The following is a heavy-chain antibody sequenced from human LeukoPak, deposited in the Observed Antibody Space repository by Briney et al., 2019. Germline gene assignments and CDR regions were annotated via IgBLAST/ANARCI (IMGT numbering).Heavy chain of an antibody. CDR1: GFTFSSYA. CDR3: AKSINYYYYYGMDV. V-gene: IGHV3-23*01. D-gene: IGHD1-14*01. J-gene: IGHJ6*02. CDR2: ISGSGGST. Sequence: GGSLRLSCAASGFTFSSYAMSWVRQAPGKGLEWVSAISGSGGSTYYADSVKGRFTISRDNSKNTLYLQMNSLRAEDTAVCYCAKSINYYYYYGMDVWGQRTTVTVSS.